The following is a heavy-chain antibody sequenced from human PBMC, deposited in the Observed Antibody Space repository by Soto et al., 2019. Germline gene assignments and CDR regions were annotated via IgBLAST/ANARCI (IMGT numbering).Heavy chain of an antibody. J-gene: IGHJ6*02. CDR2: ISAYNGNT. Sequence: ASVKVSCKASGYTFTSYGISWVRQAPGQGLEWMGWISAYNGNTNYAQKLQGRVTMTTDTSTSTAYMELRSLRSDDTAVYYCERSPRSLKLVRDYYGMDVWGQGTTVTVSS. D-gene: IGHD6-13*01. V-gene: IGHV1-18*01. CDR1: GYTFTSYG. CDR3: ERSPRSLKLVRDYYGMDV.